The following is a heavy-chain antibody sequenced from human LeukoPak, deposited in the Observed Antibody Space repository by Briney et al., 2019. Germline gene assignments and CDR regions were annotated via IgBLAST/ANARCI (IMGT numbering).Heavy chain of an antibody. Sequence: SSETLSLTCAVSGYSISSGYYWGWIRQPPGKGLEWIGSIYHSGSTYYNPSLKSRVTISVDTSKNQFSLKLSSVTAADTAVYYCARQGGYDSSGYLDFWGQGTLVTVSS. V-gene: IGHV4-38-2*01. D-gene: IGHD3-22*01. CDR1: GYSISSGYY. J-gene: IGHJ4*02. CDR2: IYHSGST. CDR3: ARQGGYDSSGYLDF.